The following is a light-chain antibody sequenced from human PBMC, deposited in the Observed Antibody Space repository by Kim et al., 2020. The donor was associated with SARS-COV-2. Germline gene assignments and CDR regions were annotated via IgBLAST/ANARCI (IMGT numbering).Light chain of an antibody. V-gene: IGKV1-5*03. J-gene: IGKJ1*01. CDR2: KTS. CDR3: QQYKT. Sequence: DIQMTQSPSTLSASVGDRVTITCRASQSISGSLAWYQQKPGKAPKLLIFKTSNLESGVPSRFSGSGSGTEFTLTISSLQPDDFATYYCQQYKTFGQGTKVDIK. CDR1: QSISGS.